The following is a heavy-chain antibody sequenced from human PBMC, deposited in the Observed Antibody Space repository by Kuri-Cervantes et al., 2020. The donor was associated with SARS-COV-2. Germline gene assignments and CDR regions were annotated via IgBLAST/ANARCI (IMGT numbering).Heavy chain of an antibody. Sequence: GSLRFSCAVYGGSFSGYYWSWIRQPPGKGLEWIGEINHSGSTNYNPSLKSRVTISVDTSKNQFSLKLSSVTAADTAVYYCARVGHHFSTDFWSGYREASNWFDPWGQGTLVTVSS. V-gene: IGHV4-34*01. CDR2: INHSGST. CDR3: ARVGHHFSTDFWSGYREASNWFDP. D-gene: IGHD3-3*01. CDR1: GGSFSGYY. J-gene: IGHJ5*02.